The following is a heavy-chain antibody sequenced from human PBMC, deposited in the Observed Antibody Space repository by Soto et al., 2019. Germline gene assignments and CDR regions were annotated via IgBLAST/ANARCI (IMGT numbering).Heavy chain of an antibody. CDR1: GFTFDDYA. CDR2: ISWNSGSI. Sequence: EVQLVESGGGLVQPGRSLRLSCAASGFTFDDYAMHWVRQAPGKGLEWVSGISWNSGSIGYADSVKGRFTISRDNAKNYLYLQMNSLRAEDTALYYCAKDRGSGGCSGGSCYSTFYYYYGMDVWGQGTTVTVSS. D-gene: IGHD2-15*01. CDR3: AKDRGSGGCSGGSCYSTFYYYYGMDV. V-gene: IGHV3-9*01. J-gene: IGHJ6*02.